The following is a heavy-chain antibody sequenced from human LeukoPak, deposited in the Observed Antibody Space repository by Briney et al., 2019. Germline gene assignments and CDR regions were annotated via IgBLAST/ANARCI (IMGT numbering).Heavy chain of an antibody. V-gene: IGHV1-2*02. Sequence: ASVKVSCKASGYTFTGYYMHWVRQAPGQGLEWMGWINPNSGGTNYAQKFQGRVIMTRDTSISTAYMELSSLRSEDTAVYYCARPRLVQGKYDAFDIWGQGTMVTVSS. CDR1: GYTFTGYY. D-gene: IGHD6-19*01. CDR3: ARPRLVQGKYDAFDI. J-gene: IGHJ3*02. CDR2: INPNSGGT.